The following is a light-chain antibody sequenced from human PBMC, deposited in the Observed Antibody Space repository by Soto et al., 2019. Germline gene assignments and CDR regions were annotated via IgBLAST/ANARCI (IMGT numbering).Light chain of an antibody. CDR2: TAS. Sequence: DIQMTQSPSSLSASVGDRVTITCRASQSISFFLNWYQHEPGKAPKLVIYTASTLESGVPSRFSGSGSGTDFRLPISNLQPEDSATYYCQQSYSTPLTFGGGTRVEIK. CDR1: QSISFF. CDR3: QQSYSTPLT. J-gene: IGKJ4*01. V-gene: IGKV1-39*01.